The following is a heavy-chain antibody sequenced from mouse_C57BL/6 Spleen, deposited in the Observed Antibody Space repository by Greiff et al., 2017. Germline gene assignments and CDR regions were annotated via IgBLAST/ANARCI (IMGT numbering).Heavy chain of an antibody. J-gene: IGHJ2*01. CDR3: ARSDGYYPYYFDY. CDR2: IDPEDGET. V-gene: IGHV14-2*01. Sequence: VQLQQSGAELVKPGASVKLSCTASGFNIKDYYMHWVKQRTEQGLAWIGRIDPEDGETTYAPKFQGKATITADTSSNTAYLQLSSLTSEDTAVYYCARSDGYYPYYFDYWGQGTTLTVSS. D-gene: IGHD2-3*01. CDR1: GFNIKDYY.